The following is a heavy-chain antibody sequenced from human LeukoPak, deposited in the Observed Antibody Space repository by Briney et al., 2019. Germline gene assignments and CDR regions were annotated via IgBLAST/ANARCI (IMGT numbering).Heavy chain of an antibody. V-gene: IGHV3-23*01. D-gene: IGHD3-3*01. CDR1: GCTFGTFA. J-gene: IGHJ4*02. Sequence: GGSLRLSCAASGCTFGTFAFSWVRQAPGKGLEWVSSITGDDSTYYADSVKGRFTISRDTSSNTLYLQMNSLRAEDTALYYCAKGHYDFRDYWGQGTLVTVSS. CDR2: ITGDDST. CDR3: AKGHYDFRDY.